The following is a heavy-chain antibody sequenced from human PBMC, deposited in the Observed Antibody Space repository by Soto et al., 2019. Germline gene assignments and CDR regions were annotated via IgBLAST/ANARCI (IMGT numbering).Heavy chain of an antibody. CDR3: ARGPYDFWSGYRPNYMDV. J-gene: IGHJ6*03. CDR1: GFTFSSYD. Sequence: GGSLRLSCAASGFTFSSYDMHWVRQATGKGLEWVSAIGTAGDTYYPGSVKGRFTISRENAKNSLYLQMNSLRAGDTAVYYCARGPYDFWSGYRPNYMDVWGKGTTVTVSS. V-gene: IGHV3-13*01. D-gene: IGHD3-3*01. CDR2: IGTAGDT.